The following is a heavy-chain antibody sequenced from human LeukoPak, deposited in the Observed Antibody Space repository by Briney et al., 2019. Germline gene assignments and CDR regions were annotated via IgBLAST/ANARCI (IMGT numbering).Heavy chain of an antibody. CDR2: IYPGDSDT. D-gene: IGHD6-19*01. V-gene: IGHV5-51*01. CDR1: EYSFTNYW. CDR3: ARRDYTSGRTYFHH. J-gene: IGHJ1*01. Sequence: GESLKISCKGSEYSFTNYWIGWVRQMPGKGLEWMGIIYPGDSDTRYSPSFQGQVTISVDKSNSTAYLQWSSLKASDTAMYYCARRDYTSGRTYFHHWGQGTLVTVSS.